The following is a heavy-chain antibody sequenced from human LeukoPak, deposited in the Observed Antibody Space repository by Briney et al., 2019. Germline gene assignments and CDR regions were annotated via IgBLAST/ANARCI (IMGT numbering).Heavy chain of an antibody. CDR1: GGSISSYY. CDR2: IYYSGST. CDR3: ARKGDYEGFDY. J-gene: IGHJ4*02. Sequence: PSETLSLTCTVSGGSISSYYWSWIRQPPGKGLEWIGYIYYSGSTNYNPSLKSRVTISVDRSKNQFSLKLSSVTAADTAVYYCARKGDYEGFDYWGQGTLVTVSS. D-gene: IGHD4-17*01. V-gene: IGHV4-59*12.